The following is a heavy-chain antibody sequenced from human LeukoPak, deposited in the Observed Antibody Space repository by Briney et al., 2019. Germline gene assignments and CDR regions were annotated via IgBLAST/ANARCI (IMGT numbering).Heavy chain of an antibody. Sequence: GGSLRLSCAASGCTFSSYAMHWVRQAPGKGLEWVAVISYDGSNKYYADSVKGRFTISRDNSKNTLYLQMNSLRAEDTAVYYCARDEVGATYYWGQGTLVTVSS. CDR1: GCTFSSYA. CDR3: ARDEVGATYY. V-gene: IGHV3-30-3*01. D-gene: IGHD1-26*01. CDR2: ISYDGSNK. J-gene: IGHJ4*02.